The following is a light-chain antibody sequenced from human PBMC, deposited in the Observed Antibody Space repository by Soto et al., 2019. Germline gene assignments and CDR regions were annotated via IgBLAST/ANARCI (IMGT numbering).Light chain of an antibody. CDR3: CSLTNGATWV. J-gene: IGLJ3*02. V-gene: IGLV2-14*02. CDR1: NSDVGSHNF. CDR2: EAS. Sequence: QSALTQPASVSGSPGQSITISCTGTNSDVGSHNFVSWYQQYPGKAPKLLIYEASKRPSGLSNRFSGSKSGNTASLTISGLHAEDQADYYCCSLTNGATWVFGRGTKVTVL.